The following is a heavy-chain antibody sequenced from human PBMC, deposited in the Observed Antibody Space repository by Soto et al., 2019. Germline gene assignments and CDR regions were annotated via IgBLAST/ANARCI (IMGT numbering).Heavy chain of an antibody. J-gene: IGHJ6*01. Sequence: QVQLQESGPGLVKPSQTLSLTCSVSGASISSGGYYWNWIRQHPGKGLEWIGYIYSSGTTYYNPSLKSRVTISVDTSKNQFSLKLSSVTAADTAVYYCAASCVGCGGFNYYGMDVW. CDR2: IYSSGTT. V-gene: IGHV4-31*03. D-gene: IGHD2-21*01. CDR3: AASCVGCGGFNYYGMDV. CDR1: GASISSGGYY.